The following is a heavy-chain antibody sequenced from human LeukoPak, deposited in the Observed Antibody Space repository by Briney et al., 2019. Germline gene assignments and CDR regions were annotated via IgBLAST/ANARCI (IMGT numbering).Heavy chain of an antibody. Sequence: GASVKVSCKASGYTFTGYYMHWVRQAPGQGLEWMGWINPNSGGTNYAQKFQGRVTMTRDTSISTAYMELSRLRSDDTAVYYCARDRRYCSGGSCQPSDYWGQGTLVTVSS. CDR1: GYTFTGYY. CDR2: INPNSGGT. J-gene: IGHJ4*02. D-gene: IGHD2-15*01. CDR3: ARDRRYCSGGSCQPSDY. V-gene: IGHV1-2*02.